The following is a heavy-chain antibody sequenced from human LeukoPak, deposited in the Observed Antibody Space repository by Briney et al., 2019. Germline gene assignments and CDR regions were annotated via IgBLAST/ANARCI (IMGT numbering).Heavy chain of an antibody. Sequence: GASVKVSCKASGGTFSSYAISWVRQAPGQGLEWMGRIIPILGIANYAQKFQGRVTIIADKSTSTAYMELSSLRSEDTAVYYCASSYSSSSRPNLSFDYWGQGTLVTVSS. CDR2: IIPILGIA. CDR1: GGTFSSYA. CDR3: ASSYSSSSRPNLSFDY. D-gene: IGHD6-6*01. V-gene: IGHV1-69*04. J-gene: IGHJ4*02.